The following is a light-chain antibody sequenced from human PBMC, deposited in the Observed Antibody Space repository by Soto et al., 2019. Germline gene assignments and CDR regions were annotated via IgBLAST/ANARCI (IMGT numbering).Light chain of an antibody. CDR3: QQTYSTPFT. V-gene: IGKV1-5*01. CDR1: QRINKW. Sequence: DIQMTQSPSTLSASIGDRVTITCRASQRINKWLAWHQQKPGKAPKLLIYDASSLQSGVPPRFSGSGSGTDFTLTISNLQPEDFATYYCQQTYSTPFTFGPGTKVDIK. J-gene: IGKJ3*01. CDR2: DAS.